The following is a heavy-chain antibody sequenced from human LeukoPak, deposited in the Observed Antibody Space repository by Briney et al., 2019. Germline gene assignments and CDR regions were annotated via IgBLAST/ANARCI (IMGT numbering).Heavy chain of an antibody. CDR3: ARGGSSGWYTEYFQH. D-gene: IGHD6-19*01. Sequence: GGSLRLSCAASGFTFSSYSMNWVHQAPGKGLEWVSYISSSSSTIYYADSVKGRFTISRDNAKNSLYLQMNSLRAEDTAVYYCARGGSSGWYTEYFQHWGQGTMVTVSS. J-gene: IGHJ1*01. CDR2: ISSSSSTI. CDR1: GFTFSSYS. V-gene: IGHV3-48*04.